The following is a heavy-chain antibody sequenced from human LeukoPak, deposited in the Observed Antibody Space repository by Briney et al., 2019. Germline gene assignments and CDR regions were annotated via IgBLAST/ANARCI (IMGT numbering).Heavy chain of an antibody. CDR3: TRLDPYSSSFPVLDY. CDR1: GFTFSGSA. D-gene: IGHD6-6*01. J-gene: IGHJ4*02. Sequence: GGSLKLSCAASGFTFSGSAMHWVRQASGKGLEWVGRIRSKANSYATAYAASVKGRFTISRDDSKNTAYLQMNSLKTEDTAVYYCTRLDPYSSSFPVLDYWGQGTLVTASS. V-gene: IGHV3-73*01. CDR2: IRSKANSYAT.